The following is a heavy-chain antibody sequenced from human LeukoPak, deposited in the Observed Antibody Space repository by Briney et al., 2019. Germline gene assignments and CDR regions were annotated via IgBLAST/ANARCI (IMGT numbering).Heavy chain of an antibody. CDR2: IYSGGST. J-gene: IGHJ6*02. Sequence: GGSLRLSCAASGFTVSSNYMSWVRQAPGKGLEWVSVIYSGGSTYYADSVKGRFTISGDNSKNTLYLQMNSLRAEDTAMYYCARGLRDRYGMDVWGQGTTVTVSS. CDR3: ARGLRDRYGMDV. V-gene: IGHV3-53*01. CDR1: GFTVSSNY.